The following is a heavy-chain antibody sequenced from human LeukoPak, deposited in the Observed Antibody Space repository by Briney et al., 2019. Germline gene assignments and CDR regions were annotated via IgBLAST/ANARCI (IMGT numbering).Heavy chain of an antibody. D-gene: IGHD6-19*01. V-gene: IGHV4-30-2*01. Sequence: SQTLSLTCAVSGGSISSGGYSWSWIRQPPGKGLEWIGYIYHSGSTYYNPSLKSRVTISVDRSKNQFSLRLSSVIAADTAVYYCASSPYSSGWYSADYFQHWGQGTLVTVSS. CDR3: ASSPYSSGWYSADYFQH. CDR2: IYHSGST. CDR1: GGSISSGGYS. J-gene: IGHJ1*01.